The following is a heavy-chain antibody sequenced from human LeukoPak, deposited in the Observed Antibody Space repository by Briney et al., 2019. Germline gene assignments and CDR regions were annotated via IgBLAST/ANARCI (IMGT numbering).Heavy chain of an antibody. CDR3: ARSVGSGYDCDY. CDR1: GGSFSGYY. V-gene: IGHV4-34*01. Sequence: SETLSLTCAVYGGSFSGYYWSWIRQPPGKGLEWIGEINHSGSTNYNPSLKSRVTISVDTSKNQFSLKLSSVTAADTAVYYCARSVGSGYDCDYWGQGTLVTVSS. CDR2: INHSGST. J-gene: IGHJ4*02. D-gene: IGHD5-12*01.